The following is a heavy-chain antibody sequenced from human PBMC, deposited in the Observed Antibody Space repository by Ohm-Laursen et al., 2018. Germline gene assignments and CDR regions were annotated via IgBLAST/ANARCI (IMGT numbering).Heavy chain of an antibody. CDR3: ARDLIAYCTATSCDNFGMDV. CDR1: SASINLHY. J-gene: IGHJ6*02. Sequence: SDTLSLTWTVSSASINLHYWSWIRQSPGRGLEWIGYINHSGSTNYNPSLKSRLTLSVDTSKNQFSLKLTSVTAADTAVYYCARDLIAYCTATSCDNFGMDVWGQGTTVTVSS. D-gene: IGHD2-8*02. CDR2: INHSGST. V-gene: IGHV4-59*11.